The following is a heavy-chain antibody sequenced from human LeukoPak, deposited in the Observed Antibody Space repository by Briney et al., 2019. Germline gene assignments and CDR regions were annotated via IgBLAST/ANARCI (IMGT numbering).Heavy chain of an antibody. Sequence: GGSLRLSCTPSGFTFSTYAMTWVRXAPGKXLEXVSGISGSGTGTFYGDSVKRRFTISRDNSKNTLYLQMNSLRAEDTAVYYCTRLNIESYVDYWGQGTLVSVSS. CDR3: TRLNIESYVDY. CDR2: ISGSGTGT. V-gene: IGHV3-23*01. CDR1: GFTFSTYA. D-gene: IGHD2/OR15-2a*01. J-gene: IGHJ4*02.